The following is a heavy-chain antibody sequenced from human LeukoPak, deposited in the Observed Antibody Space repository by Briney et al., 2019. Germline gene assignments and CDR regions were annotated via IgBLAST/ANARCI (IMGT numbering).Heavy chain of an antibody. V-gene: IGHV3-21*01. D-gene: IGHD3-22*01. CDR2: ISSTSGYI. J-gene: IGHJ4*02. CDR1: GFTFSSYS. CDR3: ARELMGLTMIVVVNPIDY. Sequence: GGSLRLSCAASGFTFSSYSMNWVRQAPGKGLEWVSSISSTSGYIYYADSVKGRFTISRDNAKNSLFLQMNSLRAEDTAVYYCARELMGLTMIVVVNPIDYWGQGTLVTVSS.